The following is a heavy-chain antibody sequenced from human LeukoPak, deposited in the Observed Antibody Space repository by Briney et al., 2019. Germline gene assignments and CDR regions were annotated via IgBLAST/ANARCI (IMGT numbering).Heavy chain of an antibody. Sequence: GGSLRLSCAASGFTISGYWMSWVRQAPGKGLEWVANIKQDASEKYYVGSVQGRFTISRDNAKNSVFLQMNSLRAEDTAVYYCARDMITFGGVIVNYFDYWGQGTLVTVSS. D-gene: IGHD3-16*02. CDR1: GFTISGYW. J-gene: IGHJ4*02. V-gene: IGHV3-7*01. CDR3: ARDMITFGGVIVNYFDY. CDR2: IKQDASEK.